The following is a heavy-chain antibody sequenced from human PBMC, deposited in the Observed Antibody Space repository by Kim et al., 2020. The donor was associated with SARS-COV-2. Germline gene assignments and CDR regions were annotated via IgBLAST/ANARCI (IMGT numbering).Heavy chain of an antibody. J-gene: IGHJ4*02. CDR3: TTSMIVVVITTTGLDY. D-gene: IGHD3-22*01. CDR1: GFTFSNAW. Sequence: GGSLRLSCAASGFTFSNAWMSWVRQAPGKGLEWVGRIKSKTDGGTTDYAAPVKGRFTISRDDSKNTLYLQMNSLKTEDTAVYYCTTSMIVVVITTTGLDYWGQGTLVTVSS. CDR2: IKSKTDGGTT. V-gene: IGHV3-15*01.